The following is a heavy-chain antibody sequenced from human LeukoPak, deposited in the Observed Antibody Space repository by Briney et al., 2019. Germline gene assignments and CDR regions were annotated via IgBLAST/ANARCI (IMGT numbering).Heavy chain of an antibody. CDR3: AKDWDYYGSGSYSDY. Sequence: GGSLRLSCAASGFTFSSYAMRWVRQAPGKGLEWVSSISGSGGSTYYADSVKGWFTISRDNSKNTLYLQMNSLRAEDTAVYYCAKDWDYYGSGSYSDYWGQGTLVTVSS. CDR2: ISGSGGST. D-gene: IGHD3-10*01. V-gene: IGHV3-23*01. CDR1: GFTFSSYA. J-gene: IGHJ4*02.